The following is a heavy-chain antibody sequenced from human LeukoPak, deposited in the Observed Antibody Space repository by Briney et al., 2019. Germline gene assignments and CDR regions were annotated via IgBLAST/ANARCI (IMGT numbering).Heavy chain of an antibody. J-gene: IGHJ6*03. CDR3: ARPYYDILTAGYYYYYMDV. CDR2: IYYSGST. Sequence: PSETLPLTCNVSGGSISSSSYYWGWIRQPPGKGLEWIGSIYYSGSTYYNPSLKSRVTISVDTSKNQFSLRLTSVTAADTAVYYCARPYYDILTAGYYYYYMDVWGKGTTVTVSS. CDR1: GGSISSSSYY. V-gene: IGHV4-39*01. D-gene: IGHD3-9*01.